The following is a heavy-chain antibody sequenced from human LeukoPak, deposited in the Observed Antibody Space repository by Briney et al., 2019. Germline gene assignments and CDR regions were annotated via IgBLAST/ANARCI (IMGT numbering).Heavy chain of an antibody. CDR1: GRSISSSSYY. D-gene: IGHD5-18*01. CDR2: IYYSGST. J-gene: IGHJ6*03. V-gene: IGHV4-39*01. CDR3: ARHSGYSYGYAYYYYYMDV. Sequence: PSETLSLTCTVSGRSISSSSYYWGWIRQPPGKGLEWIGSIYYSGSTYYNPSLKSLVTISVDPSKNQFSLKLSSVTAADTAVYYCARHSGYSYGYAYYYYYMDVWGKGTTVTVSS.